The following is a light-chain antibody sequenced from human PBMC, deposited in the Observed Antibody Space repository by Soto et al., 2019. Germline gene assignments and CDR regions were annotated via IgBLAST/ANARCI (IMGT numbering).Light chain of an antibody. V-gene: IGLV2-14*01. CDR2: EVS. Sequence: QSALTQPASVSGSPGQSITISCTGTSSDVGGYNYVSWYQQHPGKAPQLMIFEVSNRSSGVSNRFSGSTSANTASLTISGLQAEDEADYYCSSYTSSSTLVVFGGGTKLTVL. CDR1: SSDVGGYNY. J-gene: IGLJ2*01. CDR3: SSYTSSSTLVV.